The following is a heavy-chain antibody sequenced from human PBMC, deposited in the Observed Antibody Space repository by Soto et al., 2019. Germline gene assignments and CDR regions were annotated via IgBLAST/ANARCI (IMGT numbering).Heavy chain of an antibody. V-gene: IGHV1-3*05. D-gene: IGHD1-1*01. Sequence: QVQLVQSGAEEKKPGASVKVSCKASGYTFTSYAMHWVRQAPGQRLEWMGWINAGNGNTKYSQKFQGRVTITRDTSASTAYMELSSLISEDTAVYYCARDRYGVGWFDPWGQGTLVTVSS. CDR2: INAGNGNT. J-gene: IGHJ5*02. CDR1: GYTFTSYA. CDR3: ARDRYGVGWFDP.